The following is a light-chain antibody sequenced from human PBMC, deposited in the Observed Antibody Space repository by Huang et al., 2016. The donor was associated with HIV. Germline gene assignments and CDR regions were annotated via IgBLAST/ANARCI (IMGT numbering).Light chain of an antibody. CDR3: QQSYSTPRT. V-gene: IGKV1-39*01. CDR2: AAS. J-gene: IGKJ2*01. Sequence: DIQMTQSPSSLSASVRDRVTITCRASQSISSYLNWYQQKPGKAPKLLIYAASSLQSGVPSRFSGSGSVTDFTLTISSLQPEDFATYYCQQSYSTPRTFGQGTKLEIK. CDR1: QSISSY.